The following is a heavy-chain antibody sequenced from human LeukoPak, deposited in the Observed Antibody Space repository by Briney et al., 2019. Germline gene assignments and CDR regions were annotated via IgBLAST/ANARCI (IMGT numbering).Heavy chain of an antibody. D-gene: IGHD3-3*01. V-gene: IGHV3-21*01. CDR3: ARERFLEWLTTINASWFDP. CDR1: GFTFSSYS. Sequence: KPGGSLRLSCAASGFTFSSYSMNWVRQAPGKGLEWVSSISSSSSYIYYADSVKGRFTISRDNSKNTLYLQMNSLRAEDTAVYYCARERFLEWLTTINASWFDPWGQGTLVTVSS. CDR2: ISSSSSYI. J-gene: IGHJ5*02.